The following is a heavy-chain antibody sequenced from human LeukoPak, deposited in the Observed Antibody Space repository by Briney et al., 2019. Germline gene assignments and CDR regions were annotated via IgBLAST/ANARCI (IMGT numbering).Heavy chain of an antibody. CDR1: GFTFSSYG. CDR2: ISGSGGST. D-gene: IGHD3-10*01. V-gene: IGHV3-23*01. Sequence: GGSLRLSCAASGFTFSSYGMSWVRQAPGKGLEWVSAISGSGGSTYYADSVKGRFTISRDNSKNTLYLQMNSLRAEDTAVYYCAREVEGGWGYYYMDVWGKGTTVTISS. J-gene: IGHJ6*03. CDR3: AREVEGGWGYYYMDV.